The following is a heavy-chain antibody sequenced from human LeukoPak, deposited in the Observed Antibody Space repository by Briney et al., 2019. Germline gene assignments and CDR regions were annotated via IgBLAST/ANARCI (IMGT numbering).Heavy chain of an antibody. D-gene: IGHD2-2*01. CDR1: GFIFSNYA. CDR3: ARDPRVEAAIFSFSKYYYMDV. CDR2: VLYDGETK. J-gene: IGHJ6*03. V-gene: IGHV3-30*04. Sequence: GGSLRLSCAASGFIFSNYALHWVRQAPGKGLEWVAVVLYDGETKYYADSVKGRFTISRDNAKNSLYLQMNSLRAEDTAVYYCARDPRVEAAIFSFSKYYYMDVWGKGTTVTISS.